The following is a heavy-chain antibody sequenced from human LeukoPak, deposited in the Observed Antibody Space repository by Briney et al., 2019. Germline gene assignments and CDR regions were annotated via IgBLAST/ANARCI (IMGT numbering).Heavy chain of an antibody. D-gene: IGHD5-18*01. V-gene: IGHV3-49*04. CDR3: TRVPGYSYGLDY. CDR2: IRSKAYGGTT. CDR1: GFTFGDYA. J-gene: IGHJ4*02. Sequence: PVRSLRLSCTASGFTFGDYAMSWVRQAPGKGLEWVGFIRSKAYGGTTEYAASVKGRFTISRDDSKGIAYLQMNSLKTEDTAVYYCTRVPGYSYGLDYWGQGTLVSVSS.